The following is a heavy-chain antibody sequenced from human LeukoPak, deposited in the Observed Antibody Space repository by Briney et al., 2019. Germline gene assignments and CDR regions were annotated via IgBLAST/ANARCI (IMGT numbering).Heavy chain of an antibody. CDR3: ARGPYYYDSSGYYFVY. CDR2: ISSSSSYI. D-gene: IGHD3-22*01. J-gene: IGHJ4*02. CDR1: GFTFSSYS. Sequence: GGSLRLSCAASGFTFSSYSMNWVRQAPGKGLEWVSFISSSSSYIYYADSVKGRFTISRDNAKNSLYLQMNSLRAEDTAVYYCARGPYYYDSSGYYFVYWGQGTLVTVSS. V-gene: IGHV3-21*01.